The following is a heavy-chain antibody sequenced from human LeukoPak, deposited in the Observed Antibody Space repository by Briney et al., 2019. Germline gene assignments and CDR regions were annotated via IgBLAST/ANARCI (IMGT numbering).Heavy chain of an antibody. Sequence: ASVKVSCKASGGTFSSYAISWVRQAPGQGLEWMGRIIPIFGTANYAQKFQGRVTITTDESTSTAYMELSSLRSEDTAVYYCARGGIIVGATGAWGQGTLVTVSS. CDR3: ARGGIIVGATGA. V-gene: IGHV1-69*05. CDR2: IIPIFGTA. CDR1: GGTFSSYA. J-gene: IGHJ5*02. D-gene: IGHD1-26*01.